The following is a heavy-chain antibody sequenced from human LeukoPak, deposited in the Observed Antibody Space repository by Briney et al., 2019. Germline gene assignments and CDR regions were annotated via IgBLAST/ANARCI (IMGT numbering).Heavy chain of an antibody. Sequence: GGSLRLSCPVSGITLSNYGMSWVRQAPGKELEWVAGISDSGGSTNYADSVKGRFTISRDNPKNTLYLKMNSLRAEDTAVYFCAKRGVVIRVILVGFHKEAYYFDSWGQGALVTVSS. CDR3: AKRGVVIRVILVGFHKEAYYFDS. D-gene: IGHD3-22*01. CDR2: ISDSGGST. V-gene: IGHV3-23*01. J-gene: IGHJ4*02. CDR1: GITLSNYG.